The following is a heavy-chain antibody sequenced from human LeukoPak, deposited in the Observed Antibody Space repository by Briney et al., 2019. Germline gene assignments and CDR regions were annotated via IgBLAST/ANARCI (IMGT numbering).Heavy chain of an antibody. D-gene: IGHD3-22*01. CDR1: GGSISSYY. Sequence: SETLSLTCTVSGGSISSYYWSWIRQPPGKGLEWIGYIYYSGSTNYNPSLKSRVTISVDTSKNQFSLKLSSVTAADTAVYYCARNYYYDSSVPDYWGQGTLVTVSS. J-gene: IGHJ4*02. CDR3: ARNYYYDSSVPDY. CDR2: IYYSGST. V-gene: IGHV4-59*08.